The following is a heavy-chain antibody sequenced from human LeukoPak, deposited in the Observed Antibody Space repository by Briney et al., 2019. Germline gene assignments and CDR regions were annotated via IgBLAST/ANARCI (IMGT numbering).Heavy chain of an antibody. J-gene: IGHJ4*02. CDR2: MWDDGTTK. CDR1: GFTFSSYT. D-gene: IGHD6-19*01. Sequence: PGRSLRLSCAASGFTFSSYTMHWVRQAPGKGLEWVAIMWDDGTTKFYADSVKGRFTISRDNSKNTVFLQMNSLRAEDTAVYYCARENIAVPGTIDYWGQGTLVTVSS. V-gene: IGHV3-33*08. CDR3: ARENIAVPGTIDY.